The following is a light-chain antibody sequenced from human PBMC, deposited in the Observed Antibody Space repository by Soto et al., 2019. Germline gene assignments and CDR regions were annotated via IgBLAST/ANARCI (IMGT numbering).Light chain of an antibody. J-gene: IGLJ1*01. Sequence: QSVLTQPPSASGTPGQRVNISCFGGSSNIGTNYVYWSQQLPGTAPKLLIYRNHLRPSGVPDRFSASKSGTSASLAISGLRSEDEADYFCAGWDDSLHGLLFGSGTKLTVL. CDR1: SSNIGTNY. CDR3: AGWDDSLHGLL. V-gene: IGLV1-47*01. CDR2: RNH.